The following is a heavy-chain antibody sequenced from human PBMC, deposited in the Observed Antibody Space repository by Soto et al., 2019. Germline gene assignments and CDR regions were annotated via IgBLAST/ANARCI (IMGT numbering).Heavy chain of an antibody. D-gene: IGHD3-10*01. CDR3: ARAAGRSKLLPYYFDP. V-gene: IGHV1-3*01. Sequence: QVHLVQSGAEVQKPGASVRISCQASGYAFTTSAIHWVRQAPGQSLEWMGWINPATGDTKYSQNVRGRVTFALDTSATTASLDLRSLASLDTAVYYCARAAGRSKLLPYYFDPWGQGTLVTVSS. CDR1: GYAFTTSA. J-gene: IGHJ5*02. CDR2: INPATGDT.